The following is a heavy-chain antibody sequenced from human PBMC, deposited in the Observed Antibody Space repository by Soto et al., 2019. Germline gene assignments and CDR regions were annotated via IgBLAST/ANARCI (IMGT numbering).Heavy chain of an antibody. D-gene: IGHD6-19*01. CDR3: AKDRGSGWNFHGMDV. J-gene: IGHJ6*02. V-gene: IGHV3-30*02. Sequence: SVKGRFTISRDNSKNTLYLQMNSLRVEDTAVYYCAKDRGSGWNFHGMDVWGQGTTVTVSS.